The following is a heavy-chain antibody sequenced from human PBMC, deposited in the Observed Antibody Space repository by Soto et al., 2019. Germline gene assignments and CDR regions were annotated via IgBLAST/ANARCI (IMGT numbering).Heavy chain of an antibody. Sequence: SETLSLTCTVSGGSISSYYWSWIRQPPGKGLEWIGYIYYSGSTNYNPSLKSRVTISVDTSKNQFSLKLSSVTAADTAVYYCARHAKTYYDFWSGYFFDYWGQGTLVTVSS. CDR2: IYYSGST. J-gene: IGHJ4*02. CDR3: ARHAKTYYDFWSGYFFDY. D-gene: IGHD3-3*01. CDR1: GGSISSYY. V-gene: IGHV4-59*08.